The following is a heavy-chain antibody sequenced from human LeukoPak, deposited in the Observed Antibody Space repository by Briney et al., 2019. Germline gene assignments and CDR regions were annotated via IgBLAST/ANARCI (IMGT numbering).Heavy chain of an antibody. J-gene: IGHJ4*02. CDR3: ARLRVSGSYLYYFDY. Sequence: SETLSLTCTVSGGSISSYHWSWVRQPPGEGLEWIGYILTSGSTNYNPSLKSRLTISVDTSKNQFTLKLSSVTAADTAVYYCARLRVSGSYLYYFDYWGQGTLVTVSS. V-gene: IGHV4-4*09. D-gene: IGHD1-26*01. CDR2: ILTSGST. CDR1: GGSISSYH.